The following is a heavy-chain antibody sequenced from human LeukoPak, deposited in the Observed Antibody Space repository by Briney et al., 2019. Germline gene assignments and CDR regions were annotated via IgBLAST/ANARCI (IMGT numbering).Heavy chain of an antibody. CDR1: GYTFSSYA. V-gene: IGHV1-8*01. CDR3: ARVLGVRGLRSNWFDP. D-gene: IGHD3-10*02. CDR2: MNHDGGKT. Sequence: TSVKVSCTASGYTFSSYAIHWVRQATGQGLQWMAAMNHDGGKTCYAESFQGRLTITRDNSKNTVYMQMNSLRSEDTAVYYCARVLGVRGLRSNWFDPWGQGTLVTVSS. J-gene: IGHJ5*02.